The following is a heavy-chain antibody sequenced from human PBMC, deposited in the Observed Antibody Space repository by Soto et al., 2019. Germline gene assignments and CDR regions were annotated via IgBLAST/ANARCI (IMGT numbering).Heavy chain of an antibody. J-gene: IGHJ4*02. Sequence: GGSLRLSCEASGFSFDSFFMHWVRQGPGKGLEWVSRISNDGTGTTYADSVKGRFTVSRDNSKTSVYLQMNRLRPEDTAVYFCASISRDRGLAVAGTIQFDYWGQGTLVTVSS. CDR2: ISNDGTGT. V-gene: IGHV3-74*01. CDR3: ASISRDRGLAVAGTIQFDY. CDR1: GFSFDSFF. D-gene: IGHD6-19*01.